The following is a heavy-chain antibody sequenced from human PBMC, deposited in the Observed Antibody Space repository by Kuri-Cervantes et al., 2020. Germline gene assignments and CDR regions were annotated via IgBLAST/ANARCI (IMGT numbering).Heavy chain of an antibody. CDR2: IYYSGST. V-gene: IGHV4-59*01. CDR1: GGSISSYY. CDR3: ARESGRWLQKFDY. Sequence: GSLRLSCTVSGGSISSYYWSWIRQPPGKGLEWIGYIYYSGSTNYNPSLKSRVTISVDTSKNQFSLKLSSVTAADTAVYYCARESGRWLQKFDYWGQGTLVTVSS. D-gene: IGHD5-24*01. J-gene: IGHJ4*02.